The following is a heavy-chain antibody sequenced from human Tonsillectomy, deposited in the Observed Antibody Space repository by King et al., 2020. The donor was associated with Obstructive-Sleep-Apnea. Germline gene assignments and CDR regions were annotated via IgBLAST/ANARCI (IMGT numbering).Heavy chain of an antibody. Sequence: VQLQESGPGLVKPSETLSLTCSVSGGSISTYYWSCIRQPPGKGLEWIGNIYYTGSTNYNPSLKSRLTISVDTSKKQFSLKLSSVTAADTAIYYCARYFDWLWFDSWGQGTLVTVSS. V-gene: IGHV4-59*01. CDR2: IYYTGST. J-gene: IGHJ5*01. D-gene: IGHD3-9*01. CDR3: ARYFDWLWFDS. CDR1: GGSISTYY.